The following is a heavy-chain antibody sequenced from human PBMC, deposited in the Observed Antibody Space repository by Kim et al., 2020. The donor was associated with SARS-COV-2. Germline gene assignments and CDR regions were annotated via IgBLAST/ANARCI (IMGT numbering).Heavy chain of an antibody. CDR1: GYTFTSYG. CDR3: AREIYGVGATTAWSYYYMDV. J-gene: IGHJ6*03. CDR2: ISAYNGNT. Sequence: ASVKVSCKASGYTFTSYGISWVRQAPGQGLEWMGWISAYNGNTNYAQKLQGRVTMTTDTSTSTAYMELRSLRSDDTAVYYCAREIYGVGATTAWSYYYMDVWGKGTTVTVSS. D-gene: IGHD1-26*01. V-gene: IGHV1-18*01.